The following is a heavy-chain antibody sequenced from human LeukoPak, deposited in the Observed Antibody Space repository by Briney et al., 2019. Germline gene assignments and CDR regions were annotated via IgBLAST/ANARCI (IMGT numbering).Heavy chain of an antibody. V-gene: IGHV3-48*04. CDR1: GFTFRSYS. D-gene: IGHD3-10*01. Sequence: GGSLRLSCAASGFTFRSYSMTWVRQAPGKGLEWVSYISSSSSTIYYADSGKGRFTISRDNAKNSLYLQMNSLRAEDTAVYYCARDRDYYGSGADAFDIWGQGTMVTVSS. CDR3: ARDRDYYGSGADAFDI. J-gene: IGHJ3*02. CDR2: ISSSSSTI.